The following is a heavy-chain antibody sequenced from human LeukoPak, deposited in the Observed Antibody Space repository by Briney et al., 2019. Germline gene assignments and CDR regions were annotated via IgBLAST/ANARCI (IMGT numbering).Heavy chain of an antibody. Sequence: SETLSLTCAVYGGSFSGYYWSWIRQPPGKGLEWIGEINHSGSTNYNPSLKSRVTISVDTSKNQFSLKLTSVTAADTAVYYCARRIVGATNWFDPWGQGTLVTVSS. V-gene: IGHV4-34*01. CDR1: GGSFSGYY. J-gene: IGHJ5*02. CDR2: INHSGST. D-gene: IGHD1-26*01. CDR3: ARRIVGATNWFDP.